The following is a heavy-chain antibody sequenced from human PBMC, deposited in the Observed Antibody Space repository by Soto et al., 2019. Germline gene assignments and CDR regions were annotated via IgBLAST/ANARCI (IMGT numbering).Heavy chain of an antibody. CDR1: GGTFSSYA. D-gene: IGHD2-2*01. J-gene: IGHJ6*02. V-gene: IGHV1-69*01. Sequence: VQLVQSGAEVKKPGSSVKVSCKASGGTFSSYAISWVRQAPGQGLEWMGGIIPIFGTANYAQKFQGRVTITADESTSTAYMELSSLRSEDTAVYYCARAIVVVPAAPYYYYGMDVWGQGTTVTVSS. CDR2: IIPIFGTA. CDR3: ARAIVVVPAAPYYYYGMDV.